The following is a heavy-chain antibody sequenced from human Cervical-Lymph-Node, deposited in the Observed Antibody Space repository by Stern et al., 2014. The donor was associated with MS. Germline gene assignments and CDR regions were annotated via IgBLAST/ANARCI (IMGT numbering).Heavy chain of an antibody. CDR2: FNPSGGKT. CDR3: ARVLSLATSDS. CDR1: GYTFTTYY. J-gene: IGHJ4*02. V-gene: IGHV1-46*01. Sequence: VQLVESGAEIRKPGASVKISCEASGYTFTTYYMHWVRLAPGQGLEWVALFNPSGGKTTYAQRFQGRVTVTGDTSTSTVYMELTGLRSEDTAVYYCARVLSLATSDSWGQGTLVIVSS. D-gene: IGHD1-1*01.